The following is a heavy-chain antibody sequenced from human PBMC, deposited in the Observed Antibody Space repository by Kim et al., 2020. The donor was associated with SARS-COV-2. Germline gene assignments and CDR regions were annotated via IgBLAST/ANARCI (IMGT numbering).Heavy chain of an antibody. V-gene: IGHV3-30*07. D-gene: IGHD3-10*01. J-gene: IGHJ6*02. Sequence: KGRFTISRDNSKNTLYLQMNSLRAEDTAVYYCAREGSGSYYNPYYYGMDVWGQGTTVTVSS. CDR3: AREGSGSYYNPYYYGMDV.